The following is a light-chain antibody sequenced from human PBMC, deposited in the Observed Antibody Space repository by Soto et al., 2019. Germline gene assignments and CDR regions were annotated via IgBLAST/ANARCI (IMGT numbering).Light chain of an antibody. CDR2: EVS. CDR3: MQGSYWPRT. CDR1: QSLLYTDGNTY. J-gene: IGKJ1*01. Sequence: VMTQSPLSLPVTLGQPASISCRSSQSLLYTDGNTYLSWFQQRPGQPPRRLIYEVSNRDSGVPDRFSGSGSGTDFTLKISRVEAEDVGVYYCMQGSYWPRTFGQGTKVEIK. V-gene: IGKV2-30*01.